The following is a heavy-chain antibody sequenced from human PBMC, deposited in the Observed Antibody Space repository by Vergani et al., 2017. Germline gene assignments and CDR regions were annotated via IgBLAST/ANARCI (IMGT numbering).Heavy chain of an antibody. CDR1: GYNFRNYW. CDR2: IYPDDSDV. Sequence: VQLVQSGAEVKKPGESLKISCKTSGYNFRNYWIAWVRQMPGKGLQWMGNIYPDDSDVRYSPSFHGQVTISADKDTKSAYLQWSSLKASDSATYYCAKTHDFSSLYSSYNWFDPWGQGTQVTVSS. CDR3: AKTHDFSSLYSSYNWFDP. V-gene: IGHV5-51*03. J-gene: IGHJ5*02. D-gene: IGHD3-3*01.